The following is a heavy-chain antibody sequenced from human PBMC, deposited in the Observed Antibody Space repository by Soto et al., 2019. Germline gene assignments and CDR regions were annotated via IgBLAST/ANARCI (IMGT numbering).Heavy chain of an antibody. Sequence: GGSLRLSCAASGFTFSSYGMHWVRQAPGKGLEWVAVIWYDGSNKYYADSVKGRFAISRDNSKNTLYLQMNSLRAEDTSVYYCAREEYYYGSGSYHRYYYYYGMDVWGQGTTVTVSS. CDR3: AREEYYYGSGSYHRYYYYYGMDV. J-gene: IGHJ6*02. CDR2: IWYDGSNK. CDR1: GFTFSSYG. D-gene: IGHD3-10*01. V-gene: IGHV3-33*01.